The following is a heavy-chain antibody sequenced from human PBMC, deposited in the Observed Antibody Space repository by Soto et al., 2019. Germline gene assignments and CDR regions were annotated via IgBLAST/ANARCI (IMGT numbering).Heavy chain of an antibody. V-gene: IGHV4-31*03. CDR3: ARDVKSSGYYSTTEGHRYYYYYGMDV. CDR1: GGSISSGNYY. D-gene: IGHD3-22*01. Sequence: SETLSLTCTVSGGSISSGNYYWSWIRQHPGKGLEWIGYIYYSGSTYYNPSLKSRVTISVDTSKNQFSLKLSSVTAADTAVYYCARDVKSSGYYSTTEGHRYYYYYGMDVWGQGTTVTVSS. J-gene: IGHJ6*02. CDR2: IYYSGST.